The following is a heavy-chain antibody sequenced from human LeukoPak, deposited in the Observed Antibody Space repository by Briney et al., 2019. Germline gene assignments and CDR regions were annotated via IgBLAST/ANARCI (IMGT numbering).Heavy chain of an antibody. Sequence: PGGSLRLSCAASGFPFSDHEMNWVRQAPGKGLEWVSYISSSGSDKYYPDSVKGRFTISRDNAKNSLYLQMNSLRAEDTAVYHCARRTHGAFAIWGQGTKVTVSS. D-gene: IGHD5-24*01. CDR2: ISSSGSDK. V-gene: IGHV3-48*03. CDR3: ARRTHGAFAI. CDR1: GFPFSDHE. J-gene: IGHJ3*02.